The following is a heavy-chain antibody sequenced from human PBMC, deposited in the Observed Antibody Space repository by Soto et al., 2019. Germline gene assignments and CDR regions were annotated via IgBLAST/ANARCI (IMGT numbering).Heavy chain of an antibody. CDR2: ISYDGSNK. J-gene: IGHJ4*02. CDR3: AKLRGGYSSGRDFDY. CDR1: GFTFSSYG. Sequence: QVQLVESGGGVVQPGRSLRLSCAASGFTFSSYGMHWVRQAPGKGLEWVAVISYDGSNKYYADSVKGRFTISRDNSKNTLYLQMNSLRAEDTAVYYCAKLRGGYSSGRDFDYWGQGTLVTVSS. V-gene: IGHV3-30*18. D-gene: IGHD6-19*01.